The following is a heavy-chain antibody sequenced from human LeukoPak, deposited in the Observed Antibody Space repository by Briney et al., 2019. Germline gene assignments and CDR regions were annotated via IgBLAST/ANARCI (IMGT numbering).Heavy chain of an antibody. CDR3: AKGWLSYANWFDP. CDR2: ISYDGSNK. V-gene: IGHV3-30*18. Sequence: GGSLRLSCAASGFTFSSYGMHWVRQAPGKGLEWVAVISYDGSNKYYADSVKGRFTISRDNSKNTLYLQMNSLRAEDTAVYYCAKGWLSYANWFDPWGQGTLVTVSS. J-gene: IGHJ5*02. D-gene: IGHD3-3*01. CDR1: GFTFSSYG.